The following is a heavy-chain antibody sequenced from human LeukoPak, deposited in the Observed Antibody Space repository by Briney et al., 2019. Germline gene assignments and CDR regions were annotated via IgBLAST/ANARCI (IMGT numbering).Heavy chain of an antibody. Sequence: GGSLRLSCAASGSTFSSYGMHWVRQAPGKGLEWVAVISYDGSNKYYADSVKGRFTISRDNSKNTLYLQMNSLRAEDTAVYYCAKDKITMVRGVIDYWGQGTLVTVSS. J-gene: IGHJ4*02. V-gene: IGHV3-30*18. D-gene: IGHD3-10*01. CDR3: AKDKITMVRGVIDY. CDR2: ISYDGSNK. CDR1: GSTFSSYG.